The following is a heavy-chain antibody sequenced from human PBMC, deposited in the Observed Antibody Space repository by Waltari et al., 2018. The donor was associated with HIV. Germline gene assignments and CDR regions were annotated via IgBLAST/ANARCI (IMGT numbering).Heavy chain of an antibody. D-gene: IGHD3-10*01. Sequence: EVQLVESGGGLVQPGGSLRLSCAASGFTFSSYWMSWVRQAPGKGVGGVANIKEDGSEKYYVDSVNGRFTNSRDNAENSLYLQMNSLSAEDTAVYYCARGGFYGSGSKVNWGQGTLVTVSS. CDR1: GFTFSSYW. CDR3: ARGGFYGSGSKVN. CDR2: IKEDGSEK. V-gene: IGHV3-7*04. J-gene: IGHJ4*02.